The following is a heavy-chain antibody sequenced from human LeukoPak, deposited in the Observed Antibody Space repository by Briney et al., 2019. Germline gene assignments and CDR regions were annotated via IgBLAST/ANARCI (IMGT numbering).Heavy chain of an antibody. V-gene: IGHV1-2*02. CDR2: INPNSGGT. J-gene: IGHJ6*03. Sequence: ASVKVSCKASGYTFTGYYMHWVRQAPGQGLEWMGWINPNSGGTNYAQKFQGRVTMTRDTSISTAYMELSRLRSDDTAVYYCARVGYCSSTSCYYCYMDVWGKGTTVTVSS. CDR3: ARVGYCSSTSCYYCYMDV. D-gene: IGHD2-2*01. CDR1: GYTFTGYY.